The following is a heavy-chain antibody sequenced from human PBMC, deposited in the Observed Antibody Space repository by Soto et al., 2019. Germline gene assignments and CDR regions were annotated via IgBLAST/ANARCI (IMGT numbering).Heavy chain of an antibody. CDR3: GKVLIGATRHTDFDS. Sequence: SETLSLTCAVSGGSIISADSYWFWIRKHPGKGLEWIGYIAYSGDTYYNPSLRSRVTISADTSENKFSLKLTSVTAADTAVYYCGKVLIGATRHTDFDSWGQGTLVTVSS. D-gene: IGHD2-21*01. V-gene: IGHV4-31*11. CDR1: GGSIISADSY. J-gene: IGHJ4*02. CDR2: IAYSGDT.